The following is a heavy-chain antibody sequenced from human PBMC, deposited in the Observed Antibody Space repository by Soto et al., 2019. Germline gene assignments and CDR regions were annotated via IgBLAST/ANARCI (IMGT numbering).Heavy chain of an antibody. CDR2: ISAYNGNT. CDR3: AGVGGSIYSIRRRFDP. D-gene: IGHD3-3*01. Sequence: AAVKVSCKASGYTFTSYGISWVRQAPGQGLEWMGWISAYNGNTNYAQKLQGRVTMTTDTSTSTAYMELRSLRSDDTAVYYCAGVGGSIYSIRRRFDPWGQGTLVTVSS. CDR1: GYTFTSYG. V-gene: IGHV1-18*04. J-gene: IGHJ5*02.